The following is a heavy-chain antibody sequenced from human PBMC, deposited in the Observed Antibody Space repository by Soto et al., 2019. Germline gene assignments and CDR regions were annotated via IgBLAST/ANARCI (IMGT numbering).Heavy chain of an antibody. Sequence: LFYAASGFTFSSYGMHRVGQAPGKGLEWVAVIWYDGSNKYYADSVKGRFTISRDNSKNTLYLQMNRLRAEDTAVYYCARDAAAGTWYYGMDVWGQGTTVTGSS. V-gene: IGHV3-33*01. CDR2: IWYDGSNK. J-gene: IGHJ6*02. D-gene: IGHD6-13*01. CDR1: GFTFSSYG. CDR3: ARDAAAGTWYYGMDV.